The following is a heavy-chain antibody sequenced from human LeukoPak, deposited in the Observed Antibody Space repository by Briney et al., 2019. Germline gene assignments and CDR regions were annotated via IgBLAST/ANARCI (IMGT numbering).Heavy chain of an antibody. CDR3: AKGSAGYGYGG. J-gene: IGHJ4*02. V-gene: IGHV3-30*18. CDR1: GFTFSSYG. CDR2: ISYDGSNK. Sequence: PGRSLRLSCAASGFTFSSYGMHWVRQAPGKGLEWVAVISYDGSNKYYADSVKGRFTISRDNSKNTLYLQMNSLRAEDTAVYYCAKGSAGYGYGGWGQGTLVTVSS. D-gene: IGHD5-18*01.